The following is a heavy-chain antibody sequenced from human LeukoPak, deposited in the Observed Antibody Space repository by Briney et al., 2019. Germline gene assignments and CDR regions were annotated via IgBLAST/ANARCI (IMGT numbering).Heavy chain of an antibody. CDR1: GFSFSDFY. CDR3: AKDRGIAED. Sequence: GGSLRLSCAASGFSFSDFYMSWIRQAPGKGLEWVSHISSSGSNIYYADSVKGRFTISRDNSKNTLYLQMNSLRAEDTAVYYCAKDRGIAEDWGQGTLVSVSS. V-gene: IGHV3-11*01. CDR2: ISSSGSNI. J-gene: IGHJ4*02. D-gene: IGHD6-13*01.